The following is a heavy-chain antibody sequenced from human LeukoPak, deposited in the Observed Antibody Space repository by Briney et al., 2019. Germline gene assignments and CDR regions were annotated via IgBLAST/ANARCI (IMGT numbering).Heavy chain of an antibody. CDR1: GYTFNIHG. CDR2: IGPSGDKT. J-gene: IGHJ6*03. V-gene: IGHV3-23*01. CDR3: ARGSRGYYYYYMDV. Sequence: GGSLRLSCAASGYTFNIHGMNWVRQAPGKGPEWVSGIGPSGDKTYYADSVKGRFTISRDNSENTVYLQMNSLRAEDTAVYYCARGSRGYYYYYMDVWGKGTTVTVSS. D-gene: IGHD3-10*01.